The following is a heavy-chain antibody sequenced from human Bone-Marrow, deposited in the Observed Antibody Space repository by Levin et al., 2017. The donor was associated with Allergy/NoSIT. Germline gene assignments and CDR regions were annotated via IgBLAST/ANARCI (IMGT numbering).Heavy chain of an antibody. CDR1: GFTFGEYA. CDR2: IRSTPYGGTT. Sequence: SCTTSGFTFGEYAIHWVRQAPEKGLEWLGFIRSTPYGGTTEYAASLKGRLLISRDDSASIAYPQMNSLKTEYTAVYYCTRDPNADFYFDYWGQGALLSVSS. D-gene: IGHD2-21*02. V-gene: IGHV3-49*04. J-gene: IGHJ4*02. CDR3: TRDPNADFYFDY.